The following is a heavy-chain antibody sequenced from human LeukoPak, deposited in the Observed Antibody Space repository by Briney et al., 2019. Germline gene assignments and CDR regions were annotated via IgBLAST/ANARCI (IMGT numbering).Heavy chain of an antibody. J-gene: IGHJ5*02. CDR2: IYYSGST. Sequence: SETLSLTCTVSGASISSGGYYWSWIRQHPGKGLEWIGYIYYSGSTYYNPSLKSRVTISVDTSKNQFSLKLSSVTAADTAVYYCARVGDVVVPAATPNWFDPWGQGTLVTVSS. D-gene: IGHD2-2*01. V-gene: IGHV4-31*03. CDR3: ARVGDVVVPAATPNWFDP. CDR1: GASISSGGYY.